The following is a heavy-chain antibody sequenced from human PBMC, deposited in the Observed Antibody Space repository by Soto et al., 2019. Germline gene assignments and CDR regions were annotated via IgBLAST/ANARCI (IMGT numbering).Heavy chain of an antibody. CDR1: DGSISSYY. D-gene: IGHD1-26*01. CDR3: AGFSSGTYLFGL. CDR2: IYGTGTT. V-gene: IGHV4-59*01. Sequence: PSETLSLTCTVSDGSISSYYWSWIRQPPGKGLEWIGYIYGTGTTNYAPSLKNRVTMSLHTSKNQFSLTLSSVTAADTAMYYCAGFSSGTYLFGLWGLGTLVTVSS. J-gene: IGHJ4*02.